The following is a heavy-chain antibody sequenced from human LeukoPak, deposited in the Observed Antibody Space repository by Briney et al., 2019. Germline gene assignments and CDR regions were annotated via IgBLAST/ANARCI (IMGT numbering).Heavy chain of an antibody. CDR1: GCSFNKFG. V-gene: IGHV1-18*01. J-gene: IGHJ4*02. CDR2: ISAYDGNT. CDR3: ARDPSNSVGSRIYFDY. D-gene: IGHD2-15*01. Sequence: GASVKVSCKAFGCSFNKFGISWVRQAPGQGLEWMGWISAYDGNTKYAQILQGRVTMTTDTSTTTAYMELRSLRSDDTAVYFCARDPSNSVGSRIYFDYWGQGTLVTVSS.